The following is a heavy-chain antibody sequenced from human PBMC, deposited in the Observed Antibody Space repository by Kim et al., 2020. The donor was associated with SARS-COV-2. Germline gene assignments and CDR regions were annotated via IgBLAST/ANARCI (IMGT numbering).Heavy chain of an antibody. V-gene: IGHV1-46*01. Sequence: ASVKVSCKASGYTFTSYYMHWVRQAPGQGLEWMGIINPSGGSTSYAQKFQGRVTMTRDTSTSTVYMELSSLRSEDTAVYYCARDQALAHDYGDYVSYYYYGMDVLGQGTTVTVSS. J-gene: IGHJ6*02. CDR1: GYTFTSYY. D-gene: IGHD4-17*01. CDR3: ARDQALAHDYGDYVSYYYYGMDV. CDR2: INPSGGST.